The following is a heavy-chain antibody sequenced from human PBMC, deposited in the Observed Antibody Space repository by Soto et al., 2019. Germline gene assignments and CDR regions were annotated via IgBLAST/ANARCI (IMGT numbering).Heavy chain of an antibody. V-gene: IGHV1-69*06. CDR1: GGTFSSYA. CDR2: IIPIFGTA. Sequence: PSWKVSCKTSGGTFSSYAIIWVRLAPGQVLEWMGGIIPIFGTANYAQKFQGRVTITADRSTSTAYMELSSLRSEDTAVYYCATSSSGGHYYYGMDVWGQGTTVTVS. CDR3: ATSSSGGHYYYGMDV. D-gene: IGHD6-6*01. J-gene: IGHJ6*02.